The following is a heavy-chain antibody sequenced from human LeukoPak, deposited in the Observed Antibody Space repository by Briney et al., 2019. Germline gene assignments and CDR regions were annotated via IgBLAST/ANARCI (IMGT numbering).Heavy chain of an antibody. J-gene: IGHJ4*02. CDR1: GFTFSCYA. CDR3: ERVEAYYDSSGYCAWDY. D-gene: IGHD3-22*01. Sequence: PGGSLRLSCAASGFTFSCYAMTWVRQAPGKGLEGVSSISSSSSYIFYADSVKGRFTISRDYAKNSLYLQMNSLRAEDTAVYYCERVEAYYDSSGYCAWDYWGQGTLVTVSS. V-gene: IGHV3-21*01. CDR2: ISSSSSYI.